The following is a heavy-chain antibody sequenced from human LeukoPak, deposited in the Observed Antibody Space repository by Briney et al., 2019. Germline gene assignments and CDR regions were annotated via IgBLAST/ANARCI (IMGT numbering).Heavy chain of an antibody. V-gene: IGHV3-30*18. CDR3: AKDGPYSSGWYYFDY. D-gene: IGHD6-19*01. Sequence: LRLSCAASGFTFSSYGMHWVRQAPGKGLEWVAVISYDGSNKYYADSVKGRFTISRDNSKNTLYLQMNSLRAEDTAVYYCAKDGPYSSGWYYFDYWGQGTLVTVSS. CDR2: ISYDGSNK. J-gene: IGHJ4*02. CDR1: GFTFSSYG.